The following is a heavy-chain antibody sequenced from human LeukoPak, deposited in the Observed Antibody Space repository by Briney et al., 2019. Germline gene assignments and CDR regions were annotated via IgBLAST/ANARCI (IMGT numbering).Heavy chain of an antibody. Sequence: PGGSLRLSCAASGFTFSSYSMNWVRQAPGKGLEWVSSISSSSSYIYYADSVTGRFTISRDNAKNSLYLQMNSLRAEDTAVYYCARDSGDYYDFWSGPSGWFDPWGQGTLVTVSS. D-gene: IGHD3-3*01. CDR1: GFTFSSYS. CDR2: ISSSSSYI. CDR3: ARDSGDYYDFWSGPSGWFDP. J-gene: IGHJ5*02. V-gene: IGHV3-21*01.